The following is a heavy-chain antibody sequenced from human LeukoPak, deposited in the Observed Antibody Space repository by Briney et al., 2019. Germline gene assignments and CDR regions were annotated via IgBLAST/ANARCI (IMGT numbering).Heavy chain of an antibody. CDR2: IYTSGST. V-gene: IGHV4-61*02. CDR1: GGSISSGSYY. J-gene: IGHJ6*02. Sequence: PSQTLSLTCTVSGGSISSGSYYWSWIRQSAGKGLEWIGRIYTSGSTNYNPSLKSRVTISVDTSKNQFSLKLSSVTAADTAVYYCASGVRGVIPFYYYGMDVWGQGTTVTVSS. D-gene: IGHD3-10*01. CDR3: ASGVRGVIPFYYYGMDV.